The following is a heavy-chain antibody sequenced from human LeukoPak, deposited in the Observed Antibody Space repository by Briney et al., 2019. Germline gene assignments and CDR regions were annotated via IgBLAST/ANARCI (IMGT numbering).Heavy chain of an antibody. CDR1: GYTFTGYY. CDR3: ARVGAAAGKSGGYGMDV. Sequence: ASVKVSCKASGYTFTGYYMHWVRQAPGQGLEWMGWINPNSGGTNYAQKFQGWVTMTRDTSISTAYMELSRLRSDDTAVYYCARVGAAAGKSGGYGMDVWGQGTTVTVSS. J-gene: IGHJ6*02. CDR2: INPNSGGT. D-gene: IGHD6-13*01. V-gene: IGHV1-2*04.